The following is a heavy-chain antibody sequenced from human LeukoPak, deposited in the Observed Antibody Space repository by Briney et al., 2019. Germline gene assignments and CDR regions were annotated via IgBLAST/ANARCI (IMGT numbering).Heavy chain of an antibody. CDR2: MNPNSGNT. CDR1: GHPFYKYG. D-gene: IGHD2-15*01. Sequence: EASVKVSCKVSGHPFYKYGINWVRQATGQGLEWMGWMNPNSGNTGYAQKFQGRVTMTRNTSISTAYMELSSLRSEDTAVYYCARVRCSGGSCYFDYWGQGTLVTVSS. J-gene: IGHJ4*02. V-gene: IGHV1-8*01. CDR3: ARVRCSGGSCYFDY.